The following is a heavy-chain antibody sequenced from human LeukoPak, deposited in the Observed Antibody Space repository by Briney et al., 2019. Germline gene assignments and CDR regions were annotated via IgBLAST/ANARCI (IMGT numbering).Heavy chain of an antibody. V-gene: IGHV4-34*01. Sequence: PSETLSLTCAVYGGSFSGYYWSWIRQPPGKGLEWIGEINHSGSTNYNPSLKSRVTISVDTSKNQFSLKLSSVTAADTAVYHCASQTYYYGSGSYPYWGQGTLVTVSS. CDR2: INHSGST. CDR1: GGSFSGYY. J-gene: IGHJ4*02. D-gene: IGHD3-10*01. CDR3: ASQTYYYGSGSYPY.